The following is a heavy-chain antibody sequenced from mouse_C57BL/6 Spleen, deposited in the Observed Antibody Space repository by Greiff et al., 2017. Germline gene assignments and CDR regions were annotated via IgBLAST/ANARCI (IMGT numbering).Heavy chain of an antibody. Sequence: VQLQQPGAELVKPGASVKMSCKASGYTFTSYWITWVKQRPGPGLEWIGDIYPGSGSTNYNEKFKSKATLTVDTSSSTAYMQLSSLTSEDSAVYYCERRGGLTGTVDYWGQGTTLTVSS. V-gene: IGHV1-55*01. D-gene: IGHD4-1*01. CDR1: GYTFTSYW. CDR2: IYPGSGST. CDR3: ERRGGLTGTVDY. J-gene: IGHJ2*01.